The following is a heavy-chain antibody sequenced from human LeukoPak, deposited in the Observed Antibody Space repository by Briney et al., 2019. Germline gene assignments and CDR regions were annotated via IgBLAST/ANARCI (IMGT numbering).Heavy chain of an antibody. CDR2: MSPNSGDT. CDR3: VRTPPNWGFDY. J-gene: IGHJ4*02. V-gene: IGHV1-8*01. CDR1: GYTFTSHD. Sequence: ASVKVSCKASGYTFTSHDINWVRQAPGQGLEWMGWMSPNSGDTGYAQKFQGRVTMTSDSSISTAYMELSSLRSEDTAIYYCVRTPPNWGFDYWGQGTLVTVSS. D-gene: IGHD7-27*01.